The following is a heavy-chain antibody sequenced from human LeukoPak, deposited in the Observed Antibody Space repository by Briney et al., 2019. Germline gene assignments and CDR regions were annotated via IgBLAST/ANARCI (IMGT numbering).Heavy chain of an antibody. CDR1: GFTFSSYG. D-gene: IGHD5-24*01. J-gene: IGHJ4*02. CDR3: AKDRDGYNSPLDD. V-gene: IGHV3-30*18. CDR2: ISYDGSNK. Sequence: GRSLRLSSAASGFTFSSYGMHWVRQAPGKGLEWVAVISYDGSNKYYADSVKGRFTISRDNSKNTLYLQMNSLRAEDTAVYYCAKDRDGYNSPLDDWGQGTLVTVSS.